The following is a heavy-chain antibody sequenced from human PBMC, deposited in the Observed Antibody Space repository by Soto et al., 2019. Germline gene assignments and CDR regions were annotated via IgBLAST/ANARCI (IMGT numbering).Heavy chain of an antibody. D-gene: IGHD2-15*01. Sequence: QVQLVESGGGVVQPGRSLRLSCVASGFTFSRYGMHWVRQAPGKGLEWVAVISYDGSNKYYADSVKGRFTISRDNSKNTLYLQMDSLRAEDTAMYYCAKGRTGSCYSTSAYWGQGTLVIVSS. CDR1: GFTFSRYG. CDR3: AKGRTGSCYSTSAY. V-gene: IGHV3-30*18. CDR2: ISYDGSNK. J-gene: IGHJ4*02.